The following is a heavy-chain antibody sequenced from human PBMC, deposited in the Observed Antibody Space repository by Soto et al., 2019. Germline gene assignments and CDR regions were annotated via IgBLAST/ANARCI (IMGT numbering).Heavy chain of an antibody. CDR3: AATVLLWFGELLEGPSDY. CDR1: GFTFTSSA. CDR2: IVVGSGNT. D-gene: IGHD3-10*01. Sequence: SVKVSCKASGFTFTSSAVQWVRQARGQRLEWIGWIVVGSGNTNYAQKFQERVTITRDMSTSTAYMELSSLRSEDTAAYYCAATVLLWFGELLEGPSDYWGQGTLVTVSS. J-gene: IGHJ4*02. V-gene: IGHV1-58*01.